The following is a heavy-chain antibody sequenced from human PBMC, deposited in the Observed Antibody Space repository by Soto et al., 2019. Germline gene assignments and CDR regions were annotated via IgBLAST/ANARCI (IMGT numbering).Heavy chain of an antibody. D-gene: IGHD2-2*01. Sequence: PSQTLSLTCAISEDSVSSNSATWNWIRQSPSRGLEWLGRTYYRSKWYNDYAVSVKSRLSINPDTSKNQFSLQLNSVTPDDTAVYYCARENGAAAQAHYYYGMDVWGQGTTVTVSS. V-gene: IGHV6-1*01. CDR3: ARENGAAAQAHYYYGMDV. J-gene: IGHJ6*02. CDR2: TYYRSKWYN. CDR1: EDSVSSNSAT.